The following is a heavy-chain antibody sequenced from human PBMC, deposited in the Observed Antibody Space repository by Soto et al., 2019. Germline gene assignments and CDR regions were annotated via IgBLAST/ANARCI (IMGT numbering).Heavy chain of an antibody. CDR2: IYWDDDK. D-gene: IGHD2-2*01. V-gene: IGHV2-5*02. CDR1: GFSLSTSGVG. CDR3: AHSCSSTICLNYYYYGMDV. Sequence: QITLKESGPTLVKPTQTLTLTCTFSGFSLSTSGVGVGWIRQPPGKALEWLALIYWDDDKRYSPSLKSRLTLTKDTAKNQVVLTMTNMDPVDTATYYCAHSCSSTICLNYYYYGMDVWGQGTTVTVSS. J-gene: IGHJ6*02.